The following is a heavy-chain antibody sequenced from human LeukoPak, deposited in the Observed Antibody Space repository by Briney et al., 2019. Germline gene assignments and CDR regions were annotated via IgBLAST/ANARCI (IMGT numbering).Heavy chain of an antibody. CDR1: GSTFTTYY. Sequence: ASVKVSCKASGSTFTTYYIHWMRQAPGPGLEWRGIINLSGGSTTYAQKFHSRVTMTRDTSTRTVYMELSSLRSEDTAVYYCTFSGSYRGRDNWFDPWGQGILVTVSS. CDR3: TFSGSYRGRDNWFDP. CDR2: INLSGGST. J-gene: IGHJ5*02. V-gene: IGHV1-46*01. D-gene: IGHD1-26*01.